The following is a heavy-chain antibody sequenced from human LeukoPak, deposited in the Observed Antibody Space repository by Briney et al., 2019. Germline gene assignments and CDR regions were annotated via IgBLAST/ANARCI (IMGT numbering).Heavy chain of an antibody. V-gene: IGHV1-18*01. D-gene: IGHD5-12*01. J-gene: IGHJ3*02. CDR2: ISAYNGNT. CDR1: GYTFTIYG. CDR3: ARDLLYIVATIGAFDI. Sequence: ASVKVSCKASGYTFTIYGISWVRQAPGQGLEWMGWISAYNGNTDYAQKLQGRVTMTTDTSTSTAYMELRSLRSDDTAVYYCARDLLYIVATIGAFDIWGQGTMVTVSS.